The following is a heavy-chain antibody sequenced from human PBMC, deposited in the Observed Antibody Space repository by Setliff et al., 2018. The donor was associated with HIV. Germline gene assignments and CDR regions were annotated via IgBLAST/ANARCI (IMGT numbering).Heavy chain of an antibody. V-gene: IGHV1-18*01. J-gene: IGHJ4*02. Sequence: GASVKVSCKPSGYTFTTYGLSWVRQAPGQGLEWMGWISAYNGNTRYAQKLQGRVTMTTDASTSTAYMELRSLRSDDTAVYYCARESGSYYRDLDYWGQGTLVTV. CDR2: ISAYNGNT. CDR3: ARESGSYYRDLDY. D-gene: IGHD1-26*01. CDR1: GYTFTTYG.